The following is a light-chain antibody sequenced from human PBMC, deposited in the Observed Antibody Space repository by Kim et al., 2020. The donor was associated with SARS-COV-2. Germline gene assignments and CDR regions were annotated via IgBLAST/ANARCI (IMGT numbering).Light chain of an antibody. J-gene: IGLJ3*02. CDR3: YSAADNIGV. Sequence: SVSPGQTADIPCSGAGLAKKYVRWFQQKPGQAPVVLIYRDYQRPSGIPERFSGSSSGTTVTLTISGAQVEDEADYYCYSAADNIGVFGGGTQLTVL. CDR1: GLAKKY. CDR2: RDY. V-gene: IGLV3-27*01.